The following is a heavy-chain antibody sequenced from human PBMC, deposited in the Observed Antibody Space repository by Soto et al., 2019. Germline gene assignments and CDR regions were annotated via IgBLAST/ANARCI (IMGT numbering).Heavy chain of an antibody. D-gene: IGHD2-15*01. CDR3: ATRQPTYCSGGSCYGMDV. J-gene: IGHJ6*02. CDR1: GGTFSSYA. CDR2: IIPIFGTA. V-gene: IGHV1-69*01. Sequence: QVQLVQSGAEVKKPGSSVKVSCKASGGTFSSYAISWVRQAPGQGLEWMGGIIPIFGTANYAQKFQGRVTITADESTSTAYMEVISLRSEDTAVYYCATRQPTYCSGGSCYGMDVWGQGTTVTVSS.